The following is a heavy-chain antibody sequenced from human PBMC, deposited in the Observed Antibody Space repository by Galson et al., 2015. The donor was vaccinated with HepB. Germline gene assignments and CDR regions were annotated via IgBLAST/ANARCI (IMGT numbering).Heavy chain of an antibody. V-gene: IGHV3-33*01. Sequence: SLRLSCAASGLTFSNYAMHWVRQTPGKGLEWVAMIWFDGSKKYYGDSVKGRFTISRDNSKKIVYLQMNRLRADDTALYYCASAYYDVLTGLNKYFDYWGQGTLDAVSS. CDR2: IWFDGSKK. CDR3: ASAYYDVLTGLNKYFDY. CDR1: GLTFSNYA. D-gene: IGHD3-9*01. J-gene: IGHJ4*02.